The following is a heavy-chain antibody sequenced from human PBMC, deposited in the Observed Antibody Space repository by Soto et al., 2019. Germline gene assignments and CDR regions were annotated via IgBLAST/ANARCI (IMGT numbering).Heavy chain of an antibody. D-gene: IGHD6-13*01. V-gene: IGHV1-69*13. Sequence: SVKVSCKASGGTFSSYAISWVRQAPGQGLEWMGGIIPIFGTANYAQKFQGRVTITADESTCTAYMELSSLRSEDTAVYYCARAISNGIAAAPNWFDPWGQGTLVTVSS. CDR1: GGTFSSYA. J-gene: IGHJ5*02. CDR2: IIPIFGTA. CDR3: ARAISNGIAAAPNWFDP.